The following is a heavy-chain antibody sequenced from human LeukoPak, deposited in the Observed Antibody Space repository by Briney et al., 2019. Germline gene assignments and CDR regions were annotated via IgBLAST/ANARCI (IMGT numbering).Heavy chain of an antibody. D-gene: IGHD3-10*01. J-gene: IGHJ5*02. CDR1: GGSISSGTYY. V-gene: IGHV4-61*02. CDR3: AREGGVRGVIVP. CDR2: IYTSGST. Sequence: SETLSLTCTVSGGSISSGTYYWNWIRQPAGKGLEWIGRIYTSGSTNYNPSLKSRVTMSVDTSKNQFSLKLSSVTAADTAVYYCAREGGVRGVIVPWGQGTLVTVSS.